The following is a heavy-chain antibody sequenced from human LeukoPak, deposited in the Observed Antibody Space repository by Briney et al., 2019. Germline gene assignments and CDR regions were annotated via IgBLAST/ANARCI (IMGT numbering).Heavy chain of an antibody. J-gene: IGHJ5*02. CDR1: GFTFSGSA. D-gene: IGHD6-13*01. Sequence: AGGSLRLSCAASGFTFSGSAMHWVRQASGKGLEWVGRIRSKANSYATAYAASVKGRFTISRDDSKNTAYLQMNSLKTEDTAVYYCTTPGIAAASPNWFDPWGQGTLVTVSS. CDR2: IRSKANSYAT. V-gene: IGHV3-73*01. CDR3: TTPGIAAASPNWFDP.